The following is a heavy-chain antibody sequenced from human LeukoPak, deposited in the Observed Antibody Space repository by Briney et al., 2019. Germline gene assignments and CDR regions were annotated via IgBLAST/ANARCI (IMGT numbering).Heavy chain of an antibody. D-gene: IGHD5-24*01. Sequence: SETLSLTCTVSGGSISSYYWSWIRQPPGKALEWIGYIYYSGSTNCNPPLKSRVTISVDTSKIQFSPKLSSVTAADTAVYHWARVSSRDSRFDPWGQGTLVTVSS. CDR1: GGSISSYY. V-gene: IGHV4-59*08. J-gene: IGHJ5*02. CDR2: IYYSGST. CDR3: ARVSSRDSRFDP.